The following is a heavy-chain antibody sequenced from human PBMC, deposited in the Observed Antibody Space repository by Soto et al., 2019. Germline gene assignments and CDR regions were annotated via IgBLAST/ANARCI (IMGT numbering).Heavy chain of an antibody. CDR1: GDSVSSNSAA. Sequence: SQTLSLTCAISGDSVSSNSAAWNWIRQSPSRGLEWLGRTYYRSKWYNDYAVSVKSRITINPDTSKNQFSLQLNSVTPEDTAVYYCARDLITSFVRPPHAQAFDSWGPGTMVTLSS. CDR2: TYYRSKWYN. D-gene: IGHD3-3*01. V-gene: IGHV6-1*01. CDR3: ARDLITSFVRPPHAQAFDS. J-gene: IGHJ3*02.